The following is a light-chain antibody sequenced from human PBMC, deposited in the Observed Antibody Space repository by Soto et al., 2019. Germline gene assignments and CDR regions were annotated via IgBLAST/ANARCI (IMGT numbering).Light chain of an antibody. CDR3: SSYTSSSTRVV. J-gene: IGLJ2*01. CDR1: SSDVGGYNY. CDR2: EVS. Sequence: QSVLTQPASVSGSPGQSITLSCTGTSSDVGGYNYVSWYQQHPGKAPKLMIYEVSNRPSGVSNRVSGSKSGNTASLTISGLQAEDEADYYCSSYTSSSTRVVFGGGTQVTVL. V-gene: IGLV2-14*01.